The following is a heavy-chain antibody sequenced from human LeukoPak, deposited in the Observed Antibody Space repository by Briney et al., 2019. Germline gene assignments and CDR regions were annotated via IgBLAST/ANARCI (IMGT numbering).Heavy chain of an antibody. V-gene: IGHV3-30-3*01. CDR3: ATAFICSSTSCYAFDI. Sequence: PGGSLRLSCAASGFTFSSYAMHWVRQAPGKGLEWVAVISYDGSNKYYADSVKGRFTISRDNSKNTLYLQMNSLRAEDTAVYYCATAFICSSTSCYAFDIWGQGTMVTVSS. J-gene: IGHJ3*02. D-gene: IGHD2-2*01. CDR1: GFTFSSYA. CDR2: ISYDGSNK.